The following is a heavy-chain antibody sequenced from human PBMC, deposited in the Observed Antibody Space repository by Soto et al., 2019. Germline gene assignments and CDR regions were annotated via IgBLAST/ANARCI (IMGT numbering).Heavy chain of an antibody. V-gene: IGHV1-69*05. D-gene: IGHD3-3*01. CDR1: GGTFSSYA. Sequence: GASVKVSCKASGGTFSSYAISWVRQAPGQGLEWMGGIIPIFGTANSAQKLKGRVTMTTDTSTSTAYMELRSLRSDDTAVYYCARVFVGPAFWSGSYYYYYLMDVCAQGNTVTV. CDR3: ARVFVGPAFWSGSYYYYYLMDV. J-gene: IGHJ6*02. CDR2: IIPIFGTA.